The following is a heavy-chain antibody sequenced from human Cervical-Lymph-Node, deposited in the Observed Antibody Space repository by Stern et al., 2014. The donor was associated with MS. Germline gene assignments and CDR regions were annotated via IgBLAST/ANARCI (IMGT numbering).Heavy chain of an antibody. Sequence: QVQLVQSGAEVTKPGASVKVSCKTSGYNFTNYFIHWVRQAPGEGLEWMGIINPSDGGRRYAQKYQGRITLTRDGSTTTVYMEISSLTSSDTAVYYCARTSYGANSLQLDFWGQGTLVTVSS. CDR1: GYNFTNYF. CDR2: INPSDGGR. CDR3: ARTSYGANSLQLDF. D-gene: IGHD4/OR15-4a*01. J-gene: IGHJ4*02. V-gene: IGHV1-46*01.